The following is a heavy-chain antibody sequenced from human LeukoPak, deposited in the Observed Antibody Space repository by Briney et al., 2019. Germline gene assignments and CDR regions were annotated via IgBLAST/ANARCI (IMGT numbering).Heavy chain of an antibody. Sequence: GGSLRLSCAASGFTVSTNCMTWVRQAPGKGLEWVGFIRSKAYGGTTEYAASVKGRSTISRDDSKSIAYLQINSLKTEDTAVYYCSRPNHVDTEDFDYWGQGTLVTVSS. CDR2: IRSKAYGGTT. J-gene: IGHJ4*02. V-gene: IGHV3-49*04. CDR1: GFTVSTNC. CDR3: SRPNHVDTEDFDY. D-gene: IGHD2-2*02.